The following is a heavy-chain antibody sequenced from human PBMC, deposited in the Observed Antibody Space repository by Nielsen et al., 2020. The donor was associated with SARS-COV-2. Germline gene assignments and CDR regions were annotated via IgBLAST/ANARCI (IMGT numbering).Heavy chain of an antibody. D-gene: IGHD3-10*01. CDR3: ARVNPISNSWFDAFDI. CDR2: INFDGSST. J-gene: IGHJ3*02. CDR1: GFTFSTYW. V-gene: IGHV3-74*01. Sequence: GESLKISCAASGFTFSTYWMHWVRHAPGKGLVWVSRINFDGSSTSYADSVKGRFTISRDNAKNTLYLQMNSLRAEDTAVYYCARVNPISNSWFDAFDIWGHGTMVTVSS.